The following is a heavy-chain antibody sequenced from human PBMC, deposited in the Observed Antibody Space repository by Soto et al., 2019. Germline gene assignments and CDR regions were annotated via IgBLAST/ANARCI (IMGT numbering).Heavy chain of an antibody. V-gene: IGHV3-33*01. CDR1: GFTFSSYG. Sequence: QVQLVESGGGVVQPGRSLRLSCAASGFTFSSYGMHWVRQAPGKGLEWVAVIWYDGSNKYYADSVKGRFTISRDNSKNTLYLQMNSLRAEVTAVYYCARDERYYYYGMDVWGQGTTVTVSS. CDR3: ARDERYYYYGMDV. D-gene: IGHD1-1*01. J-gene: IGHJ6*02. CDR2: IWYDGSNK.